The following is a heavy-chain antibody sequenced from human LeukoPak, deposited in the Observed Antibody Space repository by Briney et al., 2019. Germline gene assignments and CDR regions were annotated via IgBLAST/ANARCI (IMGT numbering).Heavy chain of an antibody. CDR3: ARDSNYYDGSAYYDVFDI. V-gene: IGHV3-21*04. J-gene: IGHJ3*02. D-gene: IGHD3-22*01. CDR2: ISSSSSYI. Sequence: PGGSLRLSCAASGFTFSSYSMNWVRQAPGKGLEWVSSISSSSSYIYYADSVKGRFTISRDNAKNSLYLQMNSLRAEDTAIYYCARDSNYYDGSAYYDVFDIWGQGTMVIVSS. CDR1: GFTFSSYS.